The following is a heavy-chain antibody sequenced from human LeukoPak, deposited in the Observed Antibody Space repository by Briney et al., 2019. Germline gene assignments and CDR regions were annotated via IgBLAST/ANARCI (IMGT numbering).Heavy chain of an antibody. CDR2: ISGSGGST. V-gene: IGHV3-23*01. CDR1: GFTFSSYA. D-gene: IGHD3-3*01. J-gene: IGHJ4*02. CDR3: AKGDDFWSGYYLVDY. Sequence: GGSLRLSCAASGFTFSSYAMSWVRQAPGKGLEWVSAISGSGGSTYYADSVKGRFTISRDNSKNTLYLQMNSLRAEDTAVYYCAKGDDFWSGYYLVDYWGQGTLVTVSS.